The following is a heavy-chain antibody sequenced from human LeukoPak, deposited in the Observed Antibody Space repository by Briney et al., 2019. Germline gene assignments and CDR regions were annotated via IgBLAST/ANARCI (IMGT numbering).Heavy chain of an antibody. D-gene: IGHD2-15*01. CDR2: IIPIFGTA. V-gene: IGHV1-69*06. Sequence: SVKVSCKASGGTFSSYAISWVRQAPGQGLEWMGGIIPIFGTANYAQKFQGRVTITADKSTSTAYMELSSLRSEDTAVYYCARMSYCSGGSCLGFGMDVWGQGTVVTVSS. CDR1: GGTFSSYA. CDR3: ARMSYCSGGSCLGFGMDV. J-gene: IGHJ6*02.